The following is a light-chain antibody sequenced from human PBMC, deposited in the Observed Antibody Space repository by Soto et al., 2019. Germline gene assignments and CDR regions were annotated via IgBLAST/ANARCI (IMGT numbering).Light chain of an antibody. CDR2: GAS. Sequence: EIVLTQSPGTLSLSPGERATLSCRASQSVSSSFLAWYQQKVGQAPRLLIYGASSRATGIPDRFSGRGSGTDFTLTISRLEPEDFAVYYCQQYGSSPRTFGQGTRLEIK. CDR3: QQYGSSPRT. CDR1: QSVSSSF. J-gene: IGKJ5*01. V-gene: IGKV3-20*01.